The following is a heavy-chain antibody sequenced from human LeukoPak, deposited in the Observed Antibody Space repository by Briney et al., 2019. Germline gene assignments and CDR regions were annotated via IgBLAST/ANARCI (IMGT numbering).Heavy chain of an antibody. V-gene: IGHV3-64*02. CDR2: IRPNGGRT. Sequence: GGSLRLSCAASGFTFNIYDMHWVRQAPGKGLEYVSAIRPNGGRTHYPDSMKGRFTSSRDNSKDTLYLQMGSLRAEDMAVYYCVKGKTFDSWGQGTLVTVSS. CDR3: VKGKTFDS. D-gene: IGHD4-23*01. J-gene: IGHJ4*02. CDR1: GFTFNIYD.